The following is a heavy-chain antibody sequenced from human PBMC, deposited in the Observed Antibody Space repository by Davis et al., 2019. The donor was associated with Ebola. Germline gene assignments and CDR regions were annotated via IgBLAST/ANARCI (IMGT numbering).Heavy chain of an antibody. V-gene: IGHV3-33*08. Sequence: GASLKISCAASGFTFSSCWTCWVLLAPGTGQEPVAATRYDGTNTYYADSVKGRFTTSRDNSKNTLYLQMNSLRAEDTAVYYCARDQAMVQAVMIQDYYYGMDVWGQGTTVTVSS. CDR3: ARDQAMVQAVMIQDYYYGMDV. J-gene: IGHJ6*02. CDR2: TRYDGTNT. D-gene: IGHD3-10*01. CDR1: GFTFSSCW.